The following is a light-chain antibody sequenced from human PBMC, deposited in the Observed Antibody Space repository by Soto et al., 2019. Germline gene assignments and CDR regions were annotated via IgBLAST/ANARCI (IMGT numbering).Light chain of an antibody. CDR3: ATWDDRLNGDV. CDR1: SSNIGSNT. CDR2: SNN. V-gene: IGLV1-44*01. J-gene: IGLJ1*01. Sequence: QSVLTQPPSASGTPGQRVTISCSGSSSNIGSNTVNWYQQLPGTAPKLLIYSNNQRPSGVPDRFSGSKSGTSASLAISGRQSEDEDDYYCATWDDRLNGDVFGTGTKVTVL.